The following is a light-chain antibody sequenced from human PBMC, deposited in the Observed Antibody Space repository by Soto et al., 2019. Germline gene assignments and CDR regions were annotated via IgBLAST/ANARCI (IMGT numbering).Light chain of an antibody. CDR1: SSNIGSNT. CDR2: SDN. CDR3: ATWDDSLNGVV. V-gene: IGLV1-44*01. Sequence: QLVLTQPPSASGTPGQRVTISCSGGSSNIGSNTVNWYQQLPGTAPKVLIYSDNQRPSGVPDRFSGSKSGTSASLAISGLQSEDEAEYYCATWDDSLNGVVFGGGTKLTVL. J-gene: IGLJ2*01.